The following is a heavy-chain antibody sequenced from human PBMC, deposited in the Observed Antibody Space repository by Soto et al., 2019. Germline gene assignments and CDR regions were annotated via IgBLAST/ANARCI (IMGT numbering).Heavy chain of an antibody. J-gene: IGHJ5*02. Sequence: GESLKISCKGSGYSFTSYWIGWVRQMPGKGLEWMGIIYPGDSDTRYSPSFQGQVTISADKSISTAYLQWSSLKASDTAMYYCARRYCSGGSCYSGPWFDPWGQGTLVTAPQ. V-gene: IGHV5-51*01. D-gene: IGHD2-15*01. CDR3: ARRYCSGGSCYSGPWFDP. CDR2: IYPGDSDT. CDR1: GYSFTSYW.